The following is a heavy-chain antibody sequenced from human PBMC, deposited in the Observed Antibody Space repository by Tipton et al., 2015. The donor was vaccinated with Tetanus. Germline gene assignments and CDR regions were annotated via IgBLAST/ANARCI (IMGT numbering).Heavy chain of an antibody. CDR2: INTSGSS. V-gene: IGHV4-4*07. Sequence: TLSLTCTVSGGSISSYYWSWIRQSAAMGLEWIGRINTSGSSDYNPSLKGRVTMSIHTSGNRFSLDLTSVTAADTAIYYCARASHFQWERVRLDYWGQGLRVTVSS. CDR3: ARASHFQWERVRLDY. D-gene: IGHD1-1*01. CDR1: GGSISSYY. J-gene: IGHJ4*02.